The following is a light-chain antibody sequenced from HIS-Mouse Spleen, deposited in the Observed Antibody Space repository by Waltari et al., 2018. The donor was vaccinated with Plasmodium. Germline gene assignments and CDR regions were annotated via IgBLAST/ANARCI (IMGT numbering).Light chain of an antibody. CDR2: DAS. CDR1: QSVSSY. J-gene: IGKJ4*01. V-gene: IGKV3-11*01. Sequence: DIMFTQSPATLSLPPGETATNSCTASQSVSSYLAWYQQKPGQAPRLLIYDASNRATGIPARFSGSGSGTDFTLTISSLEPEDFAVYYCQQRSNWPLTFGGGTKVEIK. CDR3: QQRSNWPLT.